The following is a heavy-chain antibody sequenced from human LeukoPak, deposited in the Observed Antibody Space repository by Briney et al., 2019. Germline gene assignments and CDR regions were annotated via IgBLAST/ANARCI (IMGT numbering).Heavy chain of an antibody. CDR2: ISYDGSNK. CDR1: GFTFSSYG. Sequence: AGGTLRLSCAASGFTFSSYGMHWVRQAPGKGLEWVAVISYDGSNKYYADSVKGRFTISRDNSKNTLYLQMNSLRAEDTAVYYCAKDGAEYYYDSSGYFLYWGQGTLVTVSS. J-gene: IGHJ4*02. D-gene: IGHD3-22*01. CDR3: AKDGAEYYYDSSGYFLY. V-gene: IGHV3-30*18.